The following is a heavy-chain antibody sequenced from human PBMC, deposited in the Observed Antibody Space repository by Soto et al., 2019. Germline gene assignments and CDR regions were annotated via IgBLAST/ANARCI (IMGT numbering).Heavy chain of an antibody. J-gene: IGHJ5*02. CDR3: ARVSRILEPTSS. V-gene: IGHV4-31*03. CDR1: GGSISSGGYY. Sequence: SETLSLTCTVSGGSISSGGYYWSWIRQHPGKGLEWIGYIYYSGSTYYNPSLKSRVTISVDTSKNQFSLKLSSVTAADTAVYYCARVSRILEPTSSWGQGTLVTVSS. CDR2: IYYSGST. D-gene: IGHD1-1*01.